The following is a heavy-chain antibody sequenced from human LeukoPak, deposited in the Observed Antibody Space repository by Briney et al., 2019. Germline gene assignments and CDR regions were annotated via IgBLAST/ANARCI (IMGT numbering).Heavy chain of an antibody. V-gene: IGHV5-51*01. CDR1: GYSFTSYW. CDR2: IYPGDSDT. J-gene: IGHJ4*02. CDR3: ARHGTHFDY. D-gene: IGHD1-26*01. Sequence: PGESLQISCKASGYSFTSYWIAWVRQLPGKGLEWMGIIYPGDSDTKYSPSLQGQVTISVDKSISTAYLQWSSLKASDTAMYYCARHGTHFDYWGQGTLVTVSS.